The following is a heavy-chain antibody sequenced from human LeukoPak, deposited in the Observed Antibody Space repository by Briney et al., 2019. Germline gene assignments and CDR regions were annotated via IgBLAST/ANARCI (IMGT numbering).Heavy chain of an antibody. Sequence: GGSLRLSCAASGFTVTSYAMNWVRQAPGRGLEWVSAISGSGASTYYAESVKGRFTISRDNSKNTMSLQMNSLRAEDTAVYYCAKGYAYYYGPGSNYGMDVWGQGTTVTVSS. CDR1: GFTVTSYA. CDR2: ISGSGAST. CDR3: AKGYAYYYGPGSNYGMDV. D-gene: IGHD3-10*01. V-gene: IGHV3-23*01. J-gene: IGHJ6*02.